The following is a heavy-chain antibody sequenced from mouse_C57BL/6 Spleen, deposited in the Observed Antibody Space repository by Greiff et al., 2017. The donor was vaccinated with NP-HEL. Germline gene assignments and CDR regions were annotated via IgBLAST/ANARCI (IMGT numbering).Heavy chain of an antibody. CDR3: ARGSAIYYYGSSPYFDY. CDR1: GYSITSGYY. CDR2: ISYDGSN. V-gene: IGHV3-6*01. J-gene: IGHJ2*01. Sequence: EVKLQESGPGLVKPSQSLSLTCSVTGYSITSGYYWNWIRQFPGNKLEWMGYISYDGSNNYNPSLKNRISITRDTSKNQFFLKLNSVTTEDTATYYCARGSAIYYYGSSPYFDYWGQGTTLTVSS. D-gene: IGHD1-1*01.